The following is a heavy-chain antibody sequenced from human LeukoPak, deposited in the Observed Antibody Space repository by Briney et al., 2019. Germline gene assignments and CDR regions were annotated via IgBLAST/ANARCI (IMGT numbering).Heavy chain of an antibody. V-gene: IGHV4-59*08. CDR3: ARHMYSGRYYGIDY. Sequence: PSETLSLTCTVSGGSITSYYWSWIPEPPGKGLEWIGYIYDSGSTNYNPSLKSRVTISVDTSKNQVSLKLSSVTAADTAVYYCARHMYSGRYYGIDYWGQGTLVTVSS. CDR1: GGSITSYY. D-gene: IGHD1-26*01. CDR2: IYDSGST. J-gene: IGHJ4*02.